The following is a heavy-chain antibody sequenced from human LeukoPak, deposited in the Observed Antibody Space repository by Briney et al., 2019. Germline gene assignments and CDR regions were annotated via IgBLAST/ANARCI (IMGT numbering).Heavy chain of an antibody. V-gene: IGHV4-39*01. J-gene: IGHJ2*01. CDR2: IYYSGST. CDR1: GGSISSSSYY. CDR3: ARHFSPTHIVVVTAIGWYFDL. D-gene: IGHD2-21*02. Sequence: ASETLSLTCTVSGGSISSSSYYWGWIRQPPGKGLEWIGSIYYSGSTYYNPSLKSRVTISVDTSKNQYSLTPSSVTAADTAVYYCARHFSPTHIVVVTAIGWYFDLWGRGTLVTVSS.